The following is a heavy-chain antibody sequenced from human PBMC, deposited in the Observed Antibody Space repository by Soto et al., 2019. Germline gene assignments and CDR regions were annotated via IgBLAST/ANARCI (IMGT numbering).Heavy chain of an antibody. Sequence: SETLSLTCAVYGGSFSGYYWSWIRQPPGKGLEWIGEINHSGSTSYNPSLKSRVTISVDTSKSQFSLKVRSVTAADTALFYCARVGYSDSSSFYAPFDSWGQGTLVTVSS. CDR2: INHSGST. CDR3: ARVGYSDSSSFYAPFDS. D-gene: IGHD3-22*01. V-gene: IGHV4-34*01. J-gene: IGHJ4*02. CDR1: GGSFSGYY.